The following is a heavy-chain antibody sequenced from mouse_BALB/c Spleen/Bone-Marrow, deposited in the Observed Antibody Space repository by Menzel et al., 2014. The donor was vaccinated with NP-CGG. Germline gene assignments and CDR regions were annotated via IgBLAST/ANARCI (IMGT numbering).Heavy chain of an antibody. CDR1: GYTFTSYT. CDR2: INPSSGYT. J-gene: IGHJ3*01. Sequence: QVQLQQSGAELARPGASVKMSCKASGYTFTSYTMHWVKQGPGQGLEWIGYINPSSGYTNYNQKFKDKATLTADKSSSTAYMQLSSLTSEDSAVYYCARSRDFTTGFAYWGQGTLVTVSA. D-gene: IGHD1-1*01. V-gene: IGHV1-4*01. CDR3: ARSRDFTTGFAY.